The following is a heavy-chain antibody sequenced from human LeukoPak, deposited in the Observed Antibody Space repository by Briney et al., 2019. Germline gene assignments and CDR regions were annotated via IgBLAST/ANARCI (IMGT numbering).Heavy chain of an antibody. V-gene: IGHV3-30*14. CDR1: GFTFSSYA. J-gene: IGHJ4*02. Sequence: GGSLRLSCAASGFTFSSYAMHWVRQAPGKGLEWVAVVSYDGSNKYYADSVKGRFTISRDNSKNTLYLQMNSLRAEDTAVYYCARDIAARPAYFDYWGQGTLVTVSS. D-gene: IGHD6-6*01. CDR2: VSYDGSNK. CDR3: ARDIAARPAYFDY.